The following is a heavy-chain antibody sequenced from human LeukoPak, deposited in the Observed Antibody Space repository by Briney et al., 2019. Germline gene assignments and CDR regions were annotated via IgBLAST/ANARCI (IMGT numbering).Heavy chain of an antibody. CDR1: CGSISSYY. J-gene: IGHJ5*02. Sequence: SETLSLTCAVSCGSISSYYWSWIRQPAAKGLEWIGRIYTSGSTNYNPSLKSRVTMSVDTSKNQFSLKLSSVTAADTAVYYCARDIYQTGFDPWGQGTLVTVSS. D-gene: IGHD2-2*01. CDR3: ARDIYQTGFDP. V-gene: IGHV4-4*07. CDR2: IYTSGST.